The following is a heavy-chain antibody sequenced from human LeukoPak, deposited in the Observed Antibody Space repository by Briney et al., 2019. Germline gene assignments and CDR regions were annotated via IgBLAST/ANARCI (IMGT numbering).Heavy chain of an antibody. CDR2: IYTSGST. D-gene: IGHD3-22*01. J-gene: IGHJ6*03. V-gene: IGHV4-4*07. CDR1: GGFISSYY. CDR3: ARDLLVRANYYDSSGYYLYYYYMDV. Sequence: PSETLSLTCTVSGGFISSYYWSWIRQPAGKGLEWIGRIYTSGSTNYNPSLKSRVTMSVDTSKNQFSLKLSSVTAADTAVYYCARDLLVRANYYDSSGYYLYYYYMDVWGKGTTVTVSS.